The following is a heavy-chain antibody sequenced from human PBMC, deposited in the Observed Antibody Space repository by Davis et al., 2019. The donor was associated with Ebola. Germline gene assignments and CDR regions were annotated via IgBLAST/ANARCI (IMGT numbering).Heavy chain of an antibody. CDR2: IYYSGST. J-gene: IGHJ4*02. D-gene: IGHD3-10*01. CDR1: GGSISGSSYY. CDR3: ARTNRIWFGELTYFDY. Sequence: MPSETLSLTCAVSGGSISGSSYYWSWIRQPPGKGLEWIGYIYYSGSTNYNPSLKSRVTISVDTSKNQFSLKLSSVTAADTAVYYCARTNRIWFGELTYFDYWGQGTLVTVSS. V-gene: IGHV4-61*01.